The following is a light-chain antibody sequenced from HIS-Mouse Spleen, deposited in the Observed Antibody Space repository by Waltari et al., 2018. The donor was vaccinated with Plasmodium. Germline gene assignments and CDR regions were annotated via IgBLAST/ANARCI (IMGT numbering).Light chain of an antibody. J-gene: IGLJ3*02. CDR1: SRDVGVYNL. Sequence: QSALTQPASVSGSPGQSITISCTGTSRDVGVYNLFSWYQQHPGKAPKLMIYEGSKRPSGVSNRFSGSKSGNTASLTISGLQAEDEADYYCCSYAGSSTRWVFGGGTKLTVL. CDR3: CSYAGSSTRWV. V-gene: IGLV2-23*01. CDR2: EGS.